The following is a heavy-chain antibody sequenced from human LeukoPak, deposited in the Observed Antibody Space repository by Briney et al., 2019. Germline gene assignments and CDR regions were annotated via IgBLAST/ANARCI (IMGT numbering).Heavy chain of an antibody. CDR1: GFTFSNYG. CDR3: AKYRAAAYYFDY. Sequence: GGSLRLSCAASGFTFSNYGMHWVRQAPGKGLEWVALIQYDGTNKYYADSVKGRFTISRDNSKNTLYLQINSLRPKDTAVYFCAKYRAAAYYFDYWGQGTLVTVSS. V-gene: IGHV3-30*02. J-gene: IGHJ4*02. CDR2: IQYDGTNK. D-gene: IGHD6-13*01.